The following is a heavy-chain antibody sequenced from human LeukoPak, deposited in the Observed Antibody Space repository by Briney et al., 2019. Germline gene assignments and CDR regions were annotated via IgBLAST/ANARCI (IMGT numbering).Heavy chain of an antibody. CDR3: ARCTKYTTGWCNWFDP. CDR1: GFTFRNHA. Sequence: SGGSLRLSCAASGFTFRNHAMNWVRQTPGKGLEWVSSISTDGVNTYYADSVKGRFTISSDTSKDTLYLQMNSLSAEDTAVYYCARCTKYTTGWCNWFDPWGQGTLVTVSS. J-gene: IGHJ5*02. D-gene: IGHD6-19*01. V-gene: IGHV3-23*01. CDR2: ISTDGVNT.